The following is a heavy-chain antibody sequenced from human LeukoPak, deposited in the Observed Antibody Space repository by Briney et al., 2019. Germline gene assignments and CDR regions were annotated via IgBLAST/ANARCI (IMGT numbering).Heavy chain of an antibody. Sequence: GASVKVSCKASGGTFTSYAISWARQAPGHGLEWMGRIIPILGIANYAQKFKGGVTITADKSTSTAYMELSSLRSEDTAVYYCASVYYYDSSCWDPAYNAFDIWGQGTMVTVSS. CDR1: GGTFTSYA. J-gene: IGHJ3*02. V-gene: IGHV1-69*04. CDR3: ASVYYYDSSCWDPAYNAFDI. D-gene: IGHD3-22*01. CDR2: IIPILGIA.